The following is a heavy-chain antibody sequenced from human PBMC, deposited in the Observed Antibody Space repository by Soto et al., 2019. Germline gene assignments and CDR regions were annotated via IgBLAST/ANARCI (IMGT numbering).Heavy chain of an antibody. CDR3: ARDHGIGAFDI. J-gene: IGHJ3*02. V-gene: IGHV4-30-4*01. CDR1: GGSISSGDYY. Sequence: QVQLQESGPGLVKPSQTLSLTCTVSGGSISSGDYYWSWIRQPPGKGLEWIGYIYYSGSTFYNPSLKSRLTISIDTSKNQFSLKLSSVTAADTAVYCCARDHGIGAFDIWGHGTMVTVSS. CDR2: IYYSGST. D-gene: IGHD3-16*01.